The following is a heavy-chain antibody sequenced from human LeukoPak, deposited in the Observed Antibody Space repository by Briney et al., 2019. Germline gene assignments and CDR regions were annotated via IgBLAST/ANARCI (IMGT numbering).Heavy chain of an antibody. CDR3: AKSVEPKYCTNGVCYQRFDYYGMDV. V-gene: IGHV3-23*01. CDR1: GFTFRSYA. Sequence: GGSLRLSCAASGFTFRSYAMSWVRQAPGKGLEWVSAISGSGGSTYYADSVKGRFTISRDNSKNTLYLQMNSLRAEDTAVYYCAKSVEPKYCTNGVCYQRFDYYGMDVWGQGTTVTVSS. D-gene: IGHD2-8*01. J-gene: IGHJ6*02. CDR2: ISGSGGST.